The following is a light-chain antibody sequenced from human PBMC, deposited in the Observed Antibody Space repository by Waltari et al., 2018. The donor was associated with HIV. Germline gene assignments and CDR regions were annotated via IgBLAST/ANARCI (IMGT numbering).Light chain of an antibody. J-gene: IGKJ2*01. CDR1: QGISSY. Sequence: AMRMTQSPSSFSASTGDRVTITCRASQGISSYLAWYQQKPGKAPKLLIYAASTLQSGVPSRFSGSGSGTDFNLSISCLQSEDFAAYYCQQYFSDPQNFDQGTKLEIK. V-gene: IGKV1-8*01. CDR2: AAS. CDR3: QQYFSDPQN.